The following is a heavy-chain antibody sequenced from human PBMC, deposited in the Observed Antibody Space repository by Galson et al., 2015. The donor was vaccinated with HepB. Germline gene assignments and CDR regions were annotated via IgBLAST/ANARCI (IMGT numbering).Heavy chain of an antibody. V-gene: IGHV3-7*03. Sequence: SLRLSCAASGFTFSSYWMNWVRQAPGKGPEWVAHINQDGSSKYYVDSVKGRFTISRDNAKDSVYLQLDSLRAEDTAVYYCARRISLVRGIITKPDYYYGMDVWGQGTTVTV. D-gene: IGHD3-10*01. CDR2: INQDGSSK. CDR3: ARRISLVRGIITKPDYYYGMDV. J-gene: IGHJ6*02. CDR1: GFTFSSYW.